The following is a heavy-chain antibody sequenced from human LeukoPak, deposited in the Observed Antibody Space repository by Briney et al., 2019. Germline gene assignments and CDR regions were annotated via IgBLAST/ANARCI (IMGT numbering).Heavy chain of an antibody. J-gene: IGHJ4*02. CDR1: GFTLSSYS. V-gene: IGHV3-7*01. CDR3: ARDRGIAAVEY. Sequence: GSLRLSCAASGFTLSSYSMNWVRQAPGKGLEWVANIKQDGSEKYYVDSVKGRFTISRDNAKNSLYLQMNSLRAEDTAVYYCARDRGIAAVEYWGQGTLVTVSS. D-gene: IGHD6-13*01. CDR2: IKQDGSEK.